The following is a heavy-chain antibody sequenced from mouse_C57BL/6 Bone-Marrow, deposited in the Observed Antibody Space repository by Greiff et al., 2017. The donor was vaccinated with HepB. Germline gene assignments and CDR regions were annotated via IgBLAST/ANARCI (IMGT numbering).Heavy chain of an antibody. V-gene: IGHV2-9-1*01. CDR2: IWTGGGT. Sequence: QVQLKESGPGLVAPSQSLSITCTVSGFSLTSYAISWVRQPPGKGLEWLGVIWTGGGTNYNSALKSRLSISKDNSKSQVFLKMNRLQTDDTARYYCARRGELGYDGFHYAMDYWGQGTSVTVSS. CDR3: ARRGELGYDGFHYAMDY. J-gene: IGHJ4*01. D-gene: IGHD2-3*01. CDR1: GFSLTSYA.